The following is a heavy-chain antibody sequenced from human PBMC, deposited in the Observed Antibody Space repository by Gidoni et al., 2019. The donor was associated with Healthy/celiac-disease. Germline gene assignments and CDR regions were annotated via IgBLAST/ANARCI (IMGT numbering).Heavy chain of an antibody. V-gene: IGHV3-33*01. D-gene: IGHD5-18*01. J-gene: IGHJ4*02. CDR2: IWYDGSNK. CDR1: GFTFSSYG. Sequence: QVQLVESGGGVVQPGRSLRLSCAASGFTFSSYGMHWVRQAPGKGLEWVAVIWYDGSNKYYADSVKGRFTISRDNSKNTLYLQMNSLRAEDTAVYYCARAGLRYVDTAMATGYWGQGTLVTVSS. CDR3: ARAGLRYVDTAMATGY.